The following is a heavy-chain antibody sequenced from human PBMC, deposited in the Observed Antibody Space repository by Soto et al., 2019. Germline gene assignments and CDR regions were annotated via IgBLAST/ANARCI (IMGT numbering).Heavy chain of an antibody. CDR3: ARLRPGYSHGYEGVFDY. CDR2: IFYTGTT. V-gene: IGHV4-59*08. D-gene: IGHD5-18*01. CDR1: GGSISNYY. Sequence: QVQLQESGPGLVQPSETLSLTCTVSGGSISNYYWSWIRQPPGEGLEWIGYIFYTGTTNYNPSLKSRITISVDPSKDQFSLKLSSVTAADTAVYYCARLRPGYSHGYEGVFDYWGQGTLVTVSS. J-gene: IGHJ4*02.